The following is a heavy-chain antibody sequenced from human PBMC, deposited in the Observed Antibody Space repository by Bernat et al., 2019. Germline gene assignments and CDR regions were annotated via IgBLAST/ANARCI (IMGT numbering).Heavy chain of an antibody. J-gene: IGHJ5*02. V-gene: IGHV2-5*02. CDR3: ARGGGGMIDP. CDR1: GFSLSTSGVG. CDR2: IYLDDDK. D-gene: IGHD3-16*01. Sequence: QITLKESGPTLVKPTQTLTLTCTFSGFSLSTSGVGVGWIRQPPGKALEWLALIYLDDDKRYSPSLKSRLTITKDTSKTQGVLKKTNKGPEDTAQFYWARGGGGMIDPWGQGTLVTVSS.